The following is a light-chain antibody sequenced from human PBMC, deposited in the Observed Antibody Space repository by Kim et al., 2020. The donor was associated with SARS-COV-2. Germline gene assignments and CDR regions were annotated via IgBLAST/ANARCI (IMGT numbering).Light chain of an antibody. CDR2: GAS. J-gene: IGKJ4*01. V-gene: IGKV3-20*01. CDR3: QLYGSSPLT. CDR1: QSVSSNH. Sequence: EIVLTQSPGTLSLSPGERATLSCRASQSVSSNHLAWYQQKPGQAPRLLIYGASSRATGIPDRFSGSGSGTDFTLTISRLEPEDFAVYYCQLYGSSPLTFGGGTKVDIK.